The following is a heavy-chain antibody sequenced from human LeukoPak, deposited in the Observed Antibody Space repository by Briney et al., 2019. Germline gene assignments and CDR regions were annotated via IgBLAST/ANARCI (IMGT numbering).Heavy chain of an antibody. CDR2: ISYDGSNK. V-gene: IGHV3-30*18. Sequence: GGSLRLSCAASGFTFSSYGMHWVRQAPGKGLEWVAVISYDGSNKYYADSVKGRFTISRDNSKNTLYLQMSSLRAEDTAVYYCAKDLTLYFDYWGQGTLVTVSS. J-gene: IGHJ4*02. CDR1: GFTFSSYG. CDR3: AKDLTLYFDY.